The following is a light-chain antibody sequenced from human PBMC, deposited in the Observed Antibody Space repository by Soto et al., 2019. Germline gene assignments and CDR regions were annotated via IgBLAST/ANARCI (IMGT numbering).Light chain of an antibody. CDR1: QNISGH. J-gene: IGKJ5*01. V-gene: IGKV1-39*01. CDR3: QQTYSSVT. Sequence: DIQVTQSPSSLSASVGDRGSITCRASQNISGHLNWYQHKPGKAPKLLIYSASSLQSGVPSRFSGSESGPEFTLTISSLQPEDFATYYCQQTYSSVTFGQGTRLEIK. CDR2: SAS.